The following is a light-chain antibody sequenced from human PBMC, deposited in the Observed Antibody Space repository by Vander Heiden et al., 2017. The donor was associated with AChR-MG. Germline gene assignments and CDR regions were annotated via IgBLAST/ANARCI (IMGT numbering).Light chain of an antibody. CDR1: NNGRNG. Sequence: HVLTQPPSVSVVTGRTARITCGGNNNGRNGVDWYQQKPGQGPVLVVYDDSDRPSGIPERFSGSNSGNTATLTISSVEAGDEADYYCQVWDTSADVVLFGGGTKVTVL. CDR3: QVWDTSADVVL. J-gene: IGLJ2*01. CDR2: DDS. V-gene: IGLV3-21*02.